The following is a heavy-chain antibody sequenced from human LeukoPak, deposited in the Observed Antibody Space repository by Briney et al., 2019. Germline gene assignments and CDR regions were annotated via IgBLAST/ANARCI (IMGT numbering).Heavy chain of an antibody. Sequence: GRSLRLSCAASGFTFSSYGMHWVRQAPGKGLEWVAVIWYDGSNKYYADSVKGRFTISRDNSKNTLLLQMNSLRAEDTAVYYCAKDGGNWNQDYWGQGTLVTVSS. CDR2: IWYDGSNK. V-gene: IGHV3-33*06. CDR3: AKDGGNWNQDY. J-gene: IGHJ4*02. D-gene: IGHD1-1*01. CDR1: GFTFSSYG.